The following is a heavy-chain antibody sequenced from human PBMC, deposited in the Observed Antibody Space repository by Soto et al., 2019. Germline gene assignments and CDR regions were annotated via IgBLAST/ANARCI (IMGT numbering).Heavy chain of an antibody. V-gene: IGHV3-30*18. CDR3: AKPRSNNGWGLYFDY. Sequence: QVQLVESGGGVVQPGRSLRLSCEASGFTFSSYGMHWVRQAPGKGLEWVSVISYDGSKKYYADSVKGRFTISRDNSKNTLYLQMNSLRAEDTAVYYCAKPRSNNGWGLYFDYWGQGTLVTVSS. J-gene: IGHJ4*02. D-gene: IGHD6-19*01. CDR2: ISYDGSKK. CDR1: GFTFSSYG.